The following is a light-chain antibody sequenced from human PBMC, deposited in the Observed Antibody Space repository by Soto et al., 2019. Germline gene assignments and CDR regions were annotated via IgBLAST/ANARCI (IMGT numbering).Light chain of an antibody. J-gene: IGKJ5*01. Sequence: DIQMTQSPSSLSASVGDRVTITCRTSQSISSYLSWYQQKPGKAPKLLIYAASSLQSGVPSRFSGSGSGTDFTLTISSLQPEDFATYYCQQSYSTPSITFGQGTRLEIK. V-gene: IGKV1-39*01. CDR1: QSISSY. CDR3: QQSYSTPSIT. CDR2: AAS.